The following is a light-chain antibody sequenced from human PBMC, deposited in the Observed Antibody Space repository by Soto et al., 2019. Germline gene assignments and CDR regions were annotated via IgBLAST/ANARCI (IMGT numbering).Light chain of an antibody. V-gene: IGKV1-5*01. CDR3: QQSYSTPIT. Sequence: DIQMTQAPSTLSASVGDRVTITCRASQNINAWLAWYQQKPGKAPKLLIYDVSTLHSGVPSRFSGSASGTEFTLTISNLESDDFATYYCQQSYSTPITFGQGTRLEIK. CDR1: QNINAW. J-gene: IGKJ5*01. CDR2: DVS.